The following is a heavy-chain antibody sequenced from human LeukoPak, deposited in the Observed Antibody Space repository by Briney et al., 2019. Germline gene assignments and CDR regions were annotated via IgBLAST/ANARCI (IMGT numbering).Heavy chain of an antibody. CDR2: INAGNGNT. J-gene: IGHJ3*02. V-gene: IGHV1-3*01. CDR3: ARAFGVVIMGAFDI. Sequence: ASVKVSCKASGYTFTSHAMHWVRQAPGQRLEWMGWINAGNGNTKYSQKFQGRVTITRDTSASTAYMELSSLRSEDTAVYYCARAFGVVIMGAFDIWGQGTMVTVSS. D-gene: IGHD3-3*01. CDR1: GYTFTSHA.